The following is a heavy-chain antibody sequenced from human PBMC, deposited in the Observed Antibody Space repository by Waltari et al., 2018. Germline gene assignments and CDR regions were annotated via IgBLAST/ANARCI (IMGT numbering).Heavy chain of an antibody. CDR2: IYYSGST. CDR1: GGSIRSSSYY. D-gene: IGHD3-3*01. J-gene: IGHJ4*02. V-gene: IGHV4-39*01. Sequence: QLQLQESGPGLVKPSETLSLTCTVSGGSIRSSSYYWGWIRQPPGKGLEWIGSIYYSGSTYYNPSLKSRVTISVDTSKNQFSLKLSSVTAADTAVYYCARQGTTYDFWSGYYPYFDYWGQGTLVTVSS. CDR3: ARQGTTYDFWSGYYPYFDY.